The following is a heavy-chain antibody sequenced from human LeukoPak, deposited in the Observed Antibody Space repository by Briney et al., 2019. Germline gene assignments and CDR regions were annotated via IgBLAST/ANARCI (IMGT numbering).Heavy chain of an antibody. CDR2: ISGSGGST. D-gene: IGHD3-22*01. J-gene: IGHJ4*02. Sequence: GGSLRLFCGASGFTFSSYGMSWVRQAPAKGLEWVSAISGSGGSTYYADSVKGRFTISRDNSKNTLYLQMNSLRAEDTAVYYCAKDLTYYYDSSGRLFDYWGQGTLVTVSS. CDR3: AKDLTYYYDSSGRLFDY. CDR1: GFTFSSYG. V-gene: IGHV3-23*01.